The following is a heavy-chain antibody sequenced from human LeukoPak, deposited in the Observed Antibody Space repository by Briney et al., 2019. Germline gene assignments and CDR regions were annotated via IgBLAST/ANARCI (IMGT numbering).Heavy chain of an antibody. CDR2: INPSSGST. D-gene: IGHD5-18*01. Sequence: GPSVLVSCKASGYTFTTYYMHWVRQAPGQGLEWMGIINPSSGSTSYAQKFQGRVTMTRDTSTSTVYMELSSLRSEDTAIYYCARVLGAHRYGSIDHWGQGTLVTVSS. CDR3: ARVLGAHRYGSIDH. CDR1: GYTFTTYY. J-gene: IGHJ4*02. V-gene: IGHV1-46*01.